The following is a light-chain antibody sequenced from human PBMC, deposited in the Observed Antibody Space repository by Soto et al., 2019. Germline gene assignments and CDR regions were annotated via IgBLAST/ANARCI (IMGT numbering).Light chain of an antibody. Sequence: EIVLTQSPVTLSLSPGDRATPSCSPSQSVSSFLAWYQQKPGQPPRLLIYDVSNRAAGIPDRFSGSGSGTDFTLTLSSLEPEDFAVYYCQQRTDWPPVHTFGQGTKLEIK. CDR3: QQRTDWPPVHT. CDR1: QSVSSF. CDR2: DVS. J-gene: IGKJ2*01. V-gene: IGKV3-11*01.